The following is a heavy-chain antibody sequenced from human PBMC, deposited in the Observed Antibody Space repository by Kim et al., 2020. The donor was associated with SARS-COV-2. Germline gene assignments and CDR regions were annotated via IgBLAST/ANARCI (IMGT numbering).Heavy chain of an antibody. J-gene: IGHJ6*02. V-gene: IGHV3-48*02. D-gene: IGHD3-10*01. CDR2: ISSSSTI. Sequence: GGSLRLSCAASGFTFSSYSMNWVRQAPGKGLEWVSYISSSSTIYYADSVKGRFTISRDNAKNSLYLQMNSLRDEDTAVYYCASHGSGSYYNVHYYYGMDVRGQGTTVTVSS. CDR3: ASHGSGSYYNVHYYYGMDV. CDR1: GFTFSSYS.